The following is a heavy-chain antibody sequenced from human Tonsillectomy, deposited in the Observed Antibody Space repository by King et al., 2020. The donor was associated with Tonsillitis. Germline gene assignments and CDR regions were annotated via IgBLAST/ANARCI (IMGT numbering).Heavy chain of an antibody. CDR3: ATRGGYYDREF. CDR1: GYNFTNYW. D-gene: IGHD3-22*01. Sequence: QLVQSGAEVKKPGESLKISCQRSGYNFTNYWIGWVRQMPGKGLEWMGTFYPTDSETRYSPSFQGQVTISADKSISTAFLQWRSLKASDTAMYYCATRGGYYDREFWGQGTLVTVSS. J-gene: IGHJ4*02. V-gene: IGHV5-51*03. CDR2: FYPTDSET.